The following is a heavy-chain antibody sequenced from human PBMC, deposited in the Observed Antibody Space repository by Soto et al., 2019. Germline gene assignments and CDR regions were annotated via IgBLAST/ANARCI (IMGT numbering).Heavy chain of an antibody. D-gene: IGHD2-21*01. CDR3: ARDCGEYCGGVVRDWYFDL. J-gene: IGHJ2*01. V-gene: IGHV1-3*01. CDR2: INAGNGNT. CDR1: GYTFTSYA. Sequence: QVQLVQSGAEVKKPGASVKVSCKASGYTFTSYAMHWVRQAPGQRLEWMGWINAGNGNTKYSQKFQGRVTITRDTSASTAYMELSSLRSEDTAVYYCARDCGEYCGGVVRDWYFDLWGRGTLVTVSS.